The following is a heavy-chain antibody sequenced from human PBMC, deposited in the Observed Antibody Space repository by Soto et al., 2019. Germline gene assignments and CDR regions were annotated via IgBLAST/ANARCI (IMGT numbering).Heavy chain of an antibody. CDR1: GFTFSTYS. D-gene: IGHD3-10*01. J-gene: IGHJ4*02. V-gene: IGHV3-21*01. Sequence: EVQLVESGGGLVKPGGSLRLSCAASGFTFSTYSMNWVRQAPGKGLEWVSSISSSSRYIYYADSVKGRFTISRDNAMNSLYLQMNSLRAEDTAVYYCARDSIYFGSGSPFDYWGQGILVTVSS. CDR3: ARDSIYFGSGSPFDY. CDR2: ISSSSRYI.